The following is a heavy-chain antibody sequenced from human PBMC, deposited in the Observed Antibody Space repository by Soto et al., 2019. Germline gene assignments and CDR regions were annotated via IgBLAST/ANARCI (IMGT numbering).Heavy chain of an antibody. J-gene: IGHJ4*02. Sequence: QVQLVESGGGVVQPGKSLRLSCAASGFTFNTYGFHWVRQAPGKGLEWVAVIWSDGNNKYYADSVKGRFTISRDSYKNTLFLQMNSLRVEDTAVYYCARIQLDTIMALDYWGQGTLVTVSS. D-gene: IGHD1-1*01. CDR3: ARIQLDTIMALDY. CDR1: GFTFNTYG. CDR2: IWSDGNNK. V-gene: IGHV3-33*01.